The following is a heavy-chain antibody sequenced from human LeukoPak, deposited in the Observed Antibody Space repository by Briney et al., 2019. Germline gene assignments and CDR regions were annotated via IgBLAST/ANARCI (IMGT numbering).Heavy chain of an antibody. J-gene: IGHJ4*02. D-gene: IGHD7-27*01. Sequence: GGSLRLSCGASGVTLVGYAMTWARQGPGKGLEWVSSIGGIGGHDTHYGDSVKGRFTISRDDSKNTLYLQMNRLRVEDTAVYYCGNALGIWGQGALVTVSS. CDR1: GVTLVGYA. CDR3: GNALGI. CDR2: IGGIGGHDT. V-gene: IGHV3-23*02.